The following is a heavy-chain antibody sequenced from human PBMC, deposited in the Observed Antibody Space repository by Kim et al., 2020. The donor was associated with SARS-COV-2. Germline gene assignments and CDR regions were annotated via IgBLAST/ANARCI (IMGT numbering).Heavy chain of an antibody. CDR3: AREGSSSWPFLYNWFDP. V-gene: IGHV6-1*01. Sequence: SQTLSLTCAISGDSVSSNSAAWNWIRQSPSRGLEWLGRTYYRSKWYNDYAVSVKSRITINPDTSKNQFSLQLNSVTPEDTAVYYCAREGSSSWPFLYNWFDPWGQGTLVTVSS. D-gene: IGHD6-13*01. CDR2: TYYRSKWYN. CDR1: GDSVSSNSAA. J-gene: IGHJ5*02.